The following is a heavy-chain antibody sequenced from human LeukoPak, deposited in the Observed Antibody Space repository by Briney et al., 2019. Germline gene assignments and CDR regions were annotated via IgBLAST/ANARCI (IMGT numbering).Heavy chain of an antibody. D-gene: IGHD3-16*02. J-gene: IGHJ4*02. Sequence: ESGPTLVKPTQTLTLTCSFSGFSLSTTGLGVGWIRQPPGKALEWLALIYWDDDKRYSPSLKTRLTISKDTSKNQVVLTMTNMDPVDTATYYCARMITFGGVIVNDYWGQGTLVTVSS. CDR3: ARMITFGGVIVNDY. CDR1: GFSLSTTGLG. V-gene: IGHV2-5*02. CDR2: IYWDDDK.